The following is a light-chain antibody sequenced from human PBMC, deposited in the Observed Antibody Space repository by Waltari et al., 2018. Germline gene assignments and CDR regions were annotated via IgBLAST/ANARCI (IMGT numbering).Light chain of an antibody. V-gene: IGLV3-21*02. J-gene: IGLJ3*02. CDR2: DDS. CDR1: NIGSKS. Sequence: SYVLTQLTSVSVAPGQTSRITCGGNNIGSKSVHWYQQKPGQAPVLVAYDDSDRPSGSPERFSGSNSGNTATLTASRVEAGDEADYYSQGWDSGSDHRVFGGGTKLTVL. CDR3: QGWDSGSDHRV.